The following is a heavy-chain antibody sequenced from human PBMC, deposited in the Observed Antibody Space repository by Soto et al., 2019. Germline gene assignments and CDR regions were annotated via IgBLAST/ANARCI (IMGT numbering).Heavy chain of an antibody. CDR2: IYYSGST. V-gene: IGHV4-39*01. J-gene: IGHJ6*03. Sequence: QLQLQESGPGLVKPSETLYLTCTVSGGSISTDDVYWGWIRQPPGKGLEWIGTIYYSGSTSYNPSLKSRVTISVDTSKNQCSLNLSSVTAADTAVYYCARHRPQWPNDYSYYHMDVWGKGTTVTVSS. CDR1: GGSISTDDVY. D-gene: IGHD6-19*01. CDR3: ARHRPQWPNDYSYYHMDV.